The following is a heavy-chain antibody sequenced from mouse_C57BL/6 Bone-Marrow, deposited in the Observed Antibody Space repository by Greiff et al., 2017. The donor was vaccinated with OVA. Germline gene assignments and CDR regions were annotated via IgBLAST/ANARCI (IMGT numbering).Heavy chain of an antibody. CDR1: GYTFTDYY. D-gene: IGHD2-4*01. J-gene: IGHJ2*01. CDR3: AREKLDYDEDY. V-gene: IGHV1-26*01. CDR2: INPNNGGT. Sequence: VQLQQSGPELVKPGASVKISCKASGYTFTDYYMNWVKQSHGKSLEWIGDINPNNGGTSYNQKFKGKATLTVDKSSSTAYMELRSLTSEDSAVYYCAREKLDYDEDYWGQGTTLTVSS.